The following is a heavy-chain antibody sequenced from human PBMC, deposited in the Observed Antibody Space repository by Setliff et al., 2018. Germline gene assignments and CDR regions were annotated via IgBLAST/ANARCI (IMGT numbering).Heavy chain of an antibody. CDR2: SRNKGNSYST. D-gene: IGHD3-10*01. CDR1: GFTFSDHY. J-gene: IGHJ4*01. Sequence: GGSLRLSCAASGFTFSDHYMDWVRQAPGKGLEWVGRSRNKGNSYSTEYAASVEGRFTISRDDSKNSLYLQMNNLRTDDTAIYYCARAGYGKGYDYWGQGTLVTVSS. V-gene: IGHV3-72*01. CDR3: ARAGYGKGYDY.